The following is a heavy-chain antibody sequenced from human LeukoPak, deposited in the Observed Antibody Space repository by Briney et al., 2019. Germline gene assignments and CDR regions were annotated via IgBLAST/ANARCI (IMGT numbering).Heavy chain of an antibody. CDR3: ARDRYYYDSSGYIRGISFDH. CDR1: GYTFTSYY. Sequence: ASVKVSCKASGYTFTSYYMHWVRQAPGQGLGWMGIINPSGGSTSYAQKFQGRVTMTRDTSTSTVYMELSSLRSEDTAVYYCARDRYYYDSSGYIRGISFDHWGQGTLVTVSS. J-gene: IGHJ4*02. V-gene: IGHV1-46*01. CDR2: INPSGGST. D-gene: IGHD3-22*01.